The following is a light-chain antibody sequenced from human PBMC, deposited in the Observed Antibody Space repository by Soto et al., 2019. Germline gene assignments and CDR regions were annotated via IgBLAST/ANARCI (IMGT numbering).Light chain of an antibody. V-gene: IGKV3-20*01. CDR1: QTVSTNY. CDR2: GAS. CDR3: QQYGSSPGT. J-gene: IGKJ2*01. Sequence: EIVLTQSPGTLSLSPGERATLSCRASQTVSTNYLAWYQQKPGQAPRLLIYGASSRATGIPDRFSGSGSGTDFILTISSLEPKDLEVYYCQQYGSSPGTFGQGTKREIK.